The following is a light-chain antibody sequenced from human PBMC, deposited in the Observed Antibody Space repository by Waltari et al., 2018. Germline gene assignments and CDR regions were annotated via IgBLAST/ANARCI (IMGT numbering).Light chain of an antibody. CDR1: QNISTY. V-gene: IGKV1-39*01. J-gene: IGKJ1*01. CDR3: QQSFSSPWT. Sequence: DIQMTQSPSSLSASIGDTITVTCRASQNISTYLNWYQQKPAKAPKLLIFGASTLPRGVPSRFSGSASGTEFTLTVTNLQPDDFTTYFCQQSFSSPWTFGQGTTV. CDR2: GAS.